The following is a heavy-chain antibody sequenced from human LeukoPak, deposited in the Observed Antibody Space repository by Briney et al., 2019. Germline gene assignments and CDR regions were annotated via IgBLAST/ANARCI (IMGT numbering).Heavy chain of an antibody. CDR3: TTEDTYSSSRYVDY. D-gene: IGHD6-13*01. V-gene: IGHV3-15*01. CDR2: IKSKTDGGTT. J-gene: IGHJ4*02. Sequence: GGSLRLPCAASGFTFSNAWMSWVRQAPGKGLEWVGRIKSKTDGGTTDYAAPVKGRFTISRDDSKNTLYLQMNSLKTEDTAVYYCTTEDTYSSSRYVDYWGQGTLVTVSS. CDR1: GFTFSNAW.